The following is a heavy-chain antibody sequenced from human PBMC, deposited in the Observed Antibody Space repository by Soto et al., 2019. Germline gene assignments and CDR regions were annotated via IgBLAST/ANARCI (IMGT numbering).Heavy chain of an antibody. CDR3: ARDSQSPIPTDACDI. Sequence: ASVKVSCKASGGTFSSYAISWVRQAPGQGLEWMGGIIPIFGTANYAQKFQGRVTITADESTSTAYKELSSLRSEDTAVYYCARDSQSPIPTDACDIWGQGTMVTV. J-gene: IGHJ3*02. CDR2: IIPIFGTA. CDR1: GGTFSSYA. V-gene: IGHV1-69*13.